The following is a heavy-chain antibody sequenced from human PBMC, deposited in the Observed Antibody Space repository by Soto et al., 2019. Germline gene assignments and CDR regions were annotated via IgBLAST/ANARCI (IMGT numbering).Heavy chain of an antibody. CDR3: ARGLTGSPKDYYYYYMDV. V-gene: IGHV4-59*01. CDR2: IYYSGST. D-gene: IGHD3-16*01. CDR1: GVSISSYY. J-gene: IGHJ6*03. Sequence: SETLSLTCTVSGVSISSYYWSWIRQPPGKGLEWIGYIYYSGSTNYNPSLKSRVIISVDTSKNQFSLKLSSVTAADTAVYYCARGLTGSPKDYYYYYMDVWGKGTTVTVSS.